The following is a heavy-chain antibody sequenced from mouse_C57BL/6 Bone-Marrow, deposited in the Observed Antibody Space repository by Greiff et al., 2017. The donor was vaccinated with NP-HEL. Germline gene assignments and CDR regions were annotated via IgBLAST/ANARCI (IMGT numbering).Heavy chain of an antibody. CDR2: INPNNGGT. Sequence: EVQLQQSGPELVKPGASVKIPCKASGYTFTDYNMDWVKQSHGKSLEWIGDINPNNGGTIYNQKFKGKATLTVDKSSSTAYMELRSLTSEDTAVYYCAVQLRLRFAYWGQGTLVTVSA. V-gene: IGHV1-18*01. CDR3: AVQLRLRFAY. J-gene: IGHJ3*01. D-gene: IGHD3-2*02. CDR1: GYTFTDYN.